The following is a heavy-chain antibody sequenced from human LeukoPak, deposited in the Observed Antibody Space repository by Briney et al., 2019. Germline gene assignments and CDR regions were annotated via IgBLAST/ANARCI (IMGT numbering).Heavy chain of an antibody. CDR2: ISAYNGNT. CDR1: GYTFANYG. CDR3: VRDLGVDTSMIFFDY. V-gene: IGHV1-18*01. D-gene: IGHD5-18*01. J-gene: IGHJ4*02. Sequence: ASVKVSCKASGYTFANYGFTWARQAPGQGLEWVGWISAYNGNTKSAQKFQGRVTLTTDTSTSTAYMELRSLRSDDTAVFYCVRDLGVDTSMIFFDYWGQGTLVTVSS.